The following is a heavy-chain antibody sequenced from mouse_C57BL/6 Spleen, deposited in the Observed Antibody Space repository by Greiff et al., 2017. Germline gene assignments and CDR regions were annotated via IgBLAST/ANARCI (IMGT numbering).Heavy chain of an antibody. CDR3: ARRVYGSRRPLWYFDV. J-gene: IGHJ1*03. CDR2: IYPRDGST. V-gene: IGHV1-85*01. Sequence: QVQLKQSGPELVKPGASVKLSCKASGYTFTSYDINWVKQRPGQGLEWIGWIYPRDGSTKYNEKFKGKATLTVDTSSSTAYMELHSLTSEDSAVYFWARRVYGSRRPLWYFDVWGTGTTVTVSS. D-gene: IGHD1-1*01. CDR1: GYTFTSYD.